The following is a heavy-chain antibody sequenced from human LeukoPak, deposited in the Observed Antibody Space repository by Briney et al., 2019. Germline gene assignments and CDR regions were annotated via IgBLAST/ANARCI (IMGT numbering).Heavy chain of an antibody. J-gene: IGHJ4*02. CDR1: GFTFSSYA. Sequence: GGSLRLSCAASGFTFSSYAIYWVRQAPGKGLEWVSGISGSGGITYFADPVKGRFTISRDNSKNTLYLQMNSLRAEDTAVYYCARAPYYYDSSGLQYFDYWGQGTLVTVSS. CDR3: ARAPYYYDSSGLQYFDY. D-gene: IGHD3-22*01. CDR2: ISGSGGIT. V-gene: IGHV3-23*01.